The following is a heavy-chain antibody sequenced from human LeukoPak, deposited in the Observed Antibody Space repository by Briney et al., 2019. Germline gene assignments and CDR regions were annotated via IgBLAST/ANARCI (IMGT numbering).Heavy chain of an antibody. Sequence: SETLSLTCSVSGGSISNGPYCWTWIRQPPGKGLEWIGNIYYSGSANYNPSLQSRVIILVDTSKNQFSLNLSPVLAADTAVYYCARVGVDYSGNILKYFFDYWGQGTLVTASS. CDR3: ARVGVDYSGNILKYFFDY. V-gene: IGHV4-61*01. J-gene: IGHJ4*02. CDR2: IYYSGSA. CDR1: GGSISNGPYC. D-gene: IGHD4-23*01.